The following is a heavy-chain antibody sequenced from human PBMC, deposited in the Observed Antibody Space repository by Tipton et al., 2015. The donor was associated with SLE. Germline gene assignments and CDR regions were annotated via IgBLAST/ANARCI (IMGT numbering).Heavy chain of an antibody. J-gene: IGHJ3*02. CDR1: GVSISTYY. CDR3: ARTLDALDI. Sequence: TLSLTCSVSGVSISTYYWSWIRQSPGKGLEWIGFLYFSGSSQYNPSLKSRVAISADTSNNQFSLKLTAVTAADTAVYYCARTLDALDIWGQGTMVTVSS. V-gene: IGHV4-59*12. CDR2: LYFSGSS.